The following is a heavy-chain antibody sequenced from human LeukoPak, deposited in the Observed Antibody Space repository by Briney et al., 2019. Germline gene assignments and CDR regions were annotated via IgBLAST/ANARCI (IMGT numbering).Heavy chain of an antibody. CDR3: ARDHTPGDFYYYYYMDV. D-gene: IGHD2-2*02. Sequence: GGSLRLSCAASGFTFSSYAMHWVRQAPGKGLEWVAVISYDGSNKYYADSVKGRFTISRDNSKNTLYLQMNSLRAEDTAVYYCARDHTPGDFYYYYYMDVWGKGTTVTVSS. CDR2: ISYDGSNK. CDR1: GFTFSSYA. J-gene: IGHJ6*03. V-gene: IGHV3-30-3*01.